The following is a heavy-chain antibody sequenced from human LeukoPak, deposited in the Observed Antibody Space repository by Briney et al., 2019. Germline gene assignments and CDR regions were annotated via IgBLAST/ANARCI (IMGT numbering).Heavy chain of an antibody. CDR1: GFTFSSYW. J-gene: IGHJ4*02. CDR3: ARELRTFDS. D-gene: IGHD3-16*01. V-gene: IGHV3-7*01. Sequence: GGSLRPSCAASGFTFSSYWMTWVRQAPGKGLEWVANIKHNGDELNYVDSVEGRFTISRDNAKNSLYLHMTSLRAEDTAVYYCARELRTFDSWGQGTLVTVSS. CDR2: IKHNGDEL.